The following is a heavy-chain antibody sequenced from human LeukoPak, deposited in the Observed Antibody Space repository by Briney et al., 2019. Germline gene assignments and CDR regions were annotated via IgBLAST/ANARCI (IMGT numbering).Heavy chain of an antibody. V-gene: IGHV4-61*01. J-gene: IGHJ5*01. D-gene: IGHD6-19*01. CDR3: AREGGRQWLVSGALDS. Sequence: KPSETLSLTCTVSDDSVSSSRYYWTWIRQPPGKGLEWIGYIYHGSATYNPSLESRVTLSMDTSNNQYSLKMTSVTAADPAVYYCAREGGRQWLVSGALDSWGQGTLVTVSS. CDR2: IYHGSA. CDR1: DDSVSSSRYY.